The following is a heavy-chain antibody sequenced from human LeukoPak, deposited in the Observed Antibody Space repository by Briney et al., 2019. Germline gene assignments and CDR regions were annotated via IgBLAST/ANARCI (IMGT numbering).Heavy chain of an antibody. V-gene: IGHV4-59*01. J-gene: IGHJ6*02. Sequence: PSETLSLTCTVSGGSISSYYWSWIRQPPGKGLEWIGYIYYSGSTNYNPSLKSRVTISVDTSKNQFSLKLSSVTTADTAVYYCARDIHSSPSGMDVWGRGTTVIASS. CDR1: GGSISSYY. D-gene: IGHD6-6*01. CDR2: IYYSGST. CDR3: ARDIHSSPSGMDV.